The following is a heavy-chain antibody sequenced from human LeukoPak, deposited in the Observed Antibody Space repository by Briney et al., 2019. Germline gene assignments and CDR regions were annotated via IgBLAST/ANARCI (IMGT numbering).Heavy chain of an antibody. J-gene: IGHJ4*02. CDR3: AREDSSGWSNYFDY. D-gene: IGHD6-19*01. V-gene: IGHV3-48*01. Sequence: GGSLRLSCAASGFTFSSYGMHWVRQAPGKGLEWVSYISSSSSTIYYADSVKGRFTISRDNAKNSLYLQMNSLRAEDTAVYYCAREDSSGWSNYFDYWGQGTLVTVSS. CDR1: GFTFSSYG. CDR2: ISSSSSTI.